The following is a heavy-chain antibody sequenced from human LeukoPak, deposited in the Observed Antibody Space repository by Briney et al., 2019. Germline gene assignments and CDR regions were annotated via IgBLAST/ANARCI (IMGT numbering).Heavy chain of an antibody. V-gene: IGHV4-39*01. J-gene: IGHJ6*02. CDR3: ARMGDFWGGYRSYSYYYGTDI. CDR1: IGLYSRGSDL. D-gene: IGHD3-3*01. CDR2: IYYSGST. Sequence: SETLSLTCTVWIGLYSRGSDLGAWIRQPPGKGLEWIGSIYYSGSTYYNPSLKSRVTISVDTSKNQFSLKLSSVTAADTAVYYCARMGDFWGGYRSYSYYYGTDIWGQGTTVTVSS.